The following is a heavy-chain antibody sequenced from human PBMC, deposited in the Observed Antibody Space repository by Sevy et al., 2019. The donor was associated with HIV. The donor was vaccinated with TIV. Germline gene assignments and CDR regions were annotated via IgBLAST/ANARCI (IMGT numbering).Heavy chain of an antibody. D-gene: IGHD3-16*01. CDR3: GGGRVFFGGGGGLDV. CDR1: ESTFTAYY. J-gene: IGHJ6*02. V-gene: IGHV1-2*02. Sequence: ASVKVSCKASESTFTAYYIHWLRQAPGQGLEWMGWINPNSDDTNYAQKFQGRVSMAADTSISTAYMDLSRLRLDEAAVYYCGGGRVFFGGGGGLDVWGQGTTVTVSS. CDR2: INPNSDDT.